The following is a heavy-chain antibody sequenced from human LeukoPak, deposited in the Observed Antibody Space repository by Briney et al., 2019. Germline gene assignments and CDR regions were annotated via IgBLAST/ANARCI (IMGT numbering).Heavy chain of an antibody. D-gene: IGHD2-2*01. Sequence: ASVKVSCKPSGYTFNTYGITWVRQAPGQGLEWMGWISPYNGNTNYAQKFQGRVTITRDTSASTAYMELSSLRSEDTAVYYCARVPDWSTSWLGAYWGQGTLVTVSS. CDR1: GYTFNTYG. V-gene: IGHV1-18*01. CDR2: ISPYNGNT. CDR3: ARVPDWSTSWLGAY. J-gene: IGHJ4*02.